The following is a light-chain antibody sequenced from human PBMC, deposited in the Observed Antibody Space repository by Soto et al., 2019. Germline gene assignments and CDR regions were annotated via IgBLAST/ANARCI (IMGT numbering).Light chain of an antibody. CDR2: GAS. V-gene: IGKV3-15*01. J-gene: IGKJ2*02. CDR1: QSVSSN. CDR3: EQYNNWST. Sequence: EIVMTQSPATLSVSPGERATLSCRASQSVSSNLAWYQQKPGQAPRLLIYGASTRATGIPARFSGSGSGTEFTLTISSLQSEDCAVYYCEQYNNWSTLGQGTKLAI.